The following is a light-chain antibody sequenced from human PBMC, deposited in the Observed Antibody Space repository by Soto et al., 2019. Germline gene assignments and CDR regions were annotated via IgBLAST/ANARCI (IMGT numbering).Light chain of an antibody. J-gene: IGKJ4*01. CDR1: QSVSSSY. Sequence: EIVLTQSPGTLSLSPGERATLSCRASQSVSSSYLAWYQQKPGQAPRLLIYGASSRATGIPDRFSGSGSGTDVTLTISRLEREDFAVYYCQQYGSSPTFGGGTKVEIK. CDR3: QQYGSSPT. V-gene: IGKV3-20*01. CDR2: GAS.